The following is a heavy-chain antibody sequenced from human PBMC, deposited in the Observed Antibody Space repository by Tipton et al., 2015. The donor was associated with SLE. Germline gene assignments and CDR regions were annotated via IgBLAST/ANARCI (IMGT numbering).Heavy chain of an antibody. D-gene: IGHD6-13*01. CDR1: GGSVSSGGYY. CDR3: ARDPRGVATAGSLDY. CDR2: IYTSGST. J-gene: IGHJ4*02. V-gene: IGHV4-61*09. Sequence: LRLSCTVSGGSVSSGGYYWSWIRQPAGKGLEWIGHIYTSGSTNYNPSLKSRVTISVDTSKNQFSLKLSSVTAADTAVYYCARDPRGVATAGSLDYWGQGTLVTVSS.